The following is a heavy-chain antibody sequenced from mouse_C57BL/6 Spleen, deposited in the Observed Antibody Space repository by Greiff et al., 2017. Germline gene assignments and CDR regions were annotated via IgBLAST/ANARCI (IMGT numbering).Heavy chain of an antibody. Sequence: EVQGVESGGGLVKPGGSLKLSCAASGFTFSSYAMSWVRQTPEKRLEWVATISDGGSYTYYPDNVKGRFTISRDNAKNNLYLQMSHLKSEDTAMYYCARVNDGYYPDYWGQGTTLTVSS. V-gene: IGHV5-4*01. CDR2: ISDGGSYT. J-gene: IGHJ2*01. CDR3: ARVNDGYYPDY. D-gene: IGHD2-3*01. CDR1: GFTFSSYA.